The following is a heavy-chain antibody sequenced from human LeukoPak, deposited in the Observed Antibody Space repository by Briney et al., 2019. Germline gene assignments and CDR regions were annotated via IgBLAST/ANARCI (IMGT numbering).Heavy chain of an antibody. CDR2: INHSGST. Sequence: PSETLSLTCAVYGGSFSGYYWSWIRQPPGKGLEWIGEINHSGSTNYNPSLKSRVTISVDTSKNQFSPKLSSVTAADTAVYYCARRLGYCSSTNCYPPYYGMDVWGQGTTVTVSS. CDR3: ARRLGYCSSTNCYPPYYGMDV. D-gene: IGHD2-2*01. V-gene: IGHV4-34*01. J-gene: IGHJ6*02. CDR1: GGSFSGYY.